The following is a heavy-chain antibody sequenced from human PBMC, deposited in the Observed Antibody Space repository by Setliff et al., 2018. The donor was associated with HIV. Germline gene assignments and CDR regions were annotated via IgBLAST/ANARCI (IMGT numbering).Heavy chain of an antibody. J-gene: IGHJ5*02. CDR3: AREEDYNFWSGYDWFDP. V-gene: IGHV4-4*02. Sequence: SETLSLTCAVSGGAIDDINWWNWVRQPPGKGLEWIGEINHSGSTNYNPSLKSRVTISVDTSKNQFSLKLSSVTAADTAVYYCAREEDYNFWSGYDWFDPWGQGTLVTVSS. CDR2: INHSGST. CDR1: GGAIDDINW. D-gene: IGHD3-3*01.